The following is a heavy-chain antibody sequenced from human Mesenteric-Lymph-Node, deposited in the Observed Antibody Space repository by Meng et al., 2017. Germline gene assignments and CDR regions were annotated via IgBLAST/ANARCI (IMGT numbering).Heavy chain of an antibody. D-gene: IGHD6-19*01. CDR2: INHSGST. V-gene: IGHV4-34*01. Sequence: GSLRLSCTVSGGSISSYYWSWIRQPAGKGLEWIGEINHSGSTNYNPSLKSRVTISVDTSKNQFSLKLSSVTAADTAVYYCARGGAVAGTRWFDPWGQGTLVTVSS. CDR3: ARGGAVAGTRWFDP. J-gene: IGHJ5*02. CDR1: GGSISSYY.